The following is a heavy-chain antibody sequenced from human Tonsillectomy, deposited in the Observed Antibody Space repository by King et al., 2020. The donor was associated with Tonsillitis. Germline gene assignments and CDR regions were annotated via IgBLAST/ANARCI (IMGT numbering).Heavy chain of an antibody. J-gene: IGHJ5*02. Sequence: HVQLQQWGAGLLKPSETLSLTCAVYGESFSRYYWSWIRQPPGKGLEWIGEINHSGSANYNPSLKSRVTISIDTSKNQFSLRLRSVTAADTAVYYCAGTPGNYFDPWGQGTLVTVSS. D-gene: IGHD4-11*01. CDR3: AGTPGNYFDP. CDR1: GESFSRYY. V-gene: IGHV4-34*01. CDR2: INHSGSA.